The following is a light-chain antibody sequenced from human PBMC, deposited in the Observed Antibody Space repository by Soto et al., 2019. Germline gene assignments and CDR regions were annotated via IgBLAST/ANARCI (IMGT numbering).Light chain of an antibody. V-gene: IGLV2-14*01. CDR3: SSFTGTYHV. Sequence: QSVLTQPASVSGSPGQSITISCTGTSSDVGNYNYVSWYQQHPGKAPKLMIFGVSNRPSGVSNRFSGSKSGDTASLTISVLQSYVEAEYHSSSFTGTYHVFLPGTKVTV. CDR1: SSDVGNYNY. J-gene: IGLJ1*01. CDR2: GVS.